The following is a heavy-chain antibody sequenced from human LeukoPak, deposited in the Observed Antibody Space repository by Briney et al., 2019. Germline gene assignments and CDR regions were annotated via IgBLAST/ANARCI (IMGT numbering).Heavy chain of an antibody. CDR2: INGDGSET. V-gene: IGHV3-7*01. CDR1: RFTFRQHW. D-gene: IGHD3/OR15-3a*01. Sequence: GGSLRLSCAASRFTFRQHWMLWVRQAPGKGLEWVANINGDGSETHYLDSVKGRFTVSRDNAKSSLYLQMITLRADDTALYYCSRDGLPAGADFWGQGTLVTVTS. J-gene: IGHJ4*02. CDR3: SRDGLPAGADF.